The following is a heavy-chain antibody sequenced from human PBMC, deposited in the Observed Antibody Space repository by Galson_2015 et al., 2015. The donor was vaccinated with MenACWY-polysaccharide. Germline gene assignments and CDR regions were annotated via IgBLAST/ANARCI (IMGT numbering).Heavy chain of an antibody. Sequence: SLRLCCAESGFTFSNFAMHWGRHAPGTGLDWVALILSDGSAKYYADSVKGRFTISIDNSKSILYLQMDNLRDEDTAVYYCARDRTSSHWLDSWGQGTLVTVSS. CDR3: ARDRTSSHWLDS. CDR2: ILSDGSAK. D-gene: IGHD6-19*01. J-gene: IGHJ4*02. V-gene: IGHV3-33*01. CDR1: GFTFSNFA.